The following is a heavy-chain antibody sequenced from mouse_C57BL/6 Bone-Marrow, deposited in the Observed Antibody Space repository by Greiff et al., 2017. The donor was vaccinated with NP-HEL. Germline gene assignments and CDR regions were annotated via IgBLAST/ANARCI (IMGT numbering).Heavy chain of an antibody. CDR2: INPNNGGT. V-gene: IGHV1-18*01. CDR3: ARKAYGSSYGFAY. Sequence: VQLKQPGPELVKPGASVKIPCKASGYTFTDYNMDWVKQSHGKSLEWIGDINPNNGGTIYNQKFKGKATLTVVKSSSTAYMELRSLTSEDTAVYDCARKAYGSSYGFAYWGQGTLVTVSA. D-gene: IGHD1-1*01. J-gene: IGHJ3*01. CDR1: GYTFTDYN.